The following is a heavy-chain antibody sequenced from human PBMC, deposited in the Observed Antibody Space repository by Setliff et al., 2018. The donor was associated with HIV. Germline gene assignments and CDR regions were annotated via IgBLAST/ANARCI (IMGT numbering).Heavy chain of an antibody. Sequence: GGSLRLSCAASGFTFSSYSMNWVRQAPGKGLEWVSSISSSSSYIYYADSVKGRFTISRDNAKNSLYLQMNSLRAEDTAVYYCARSPKGYGDYIDYWGQGTLVTSPQ. J-gene: IGHJ4*02. CDR1: GFTFSSYS. D-gene: IGHD4-17*01. CDR2: ISSSSSYI. V-gene: IGHV3-21*01. CDR3: ARSPKGYGDYIDY.